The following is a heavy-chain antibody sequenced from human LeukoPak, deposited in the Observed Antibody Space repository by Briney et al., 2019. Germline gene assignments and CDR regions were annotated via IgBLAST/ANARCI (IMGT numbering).Heavy chain of an antibody. V-gene: IGHV1-18*01. CDR2: ITTFNGKT. Sequence: EASVKVSCKASGYTFTNFGISWVRQAPGQGLEWMGWITTFNGKTDYPQKFQGRVTMTRDTSTSTVYMELSSLRSEDTAVYYCARDRGNSLDYWGQGTLVTVSS. D-gene: IGHD4-23*01. CDR1: GYTFTNFG. CDR3: ARDRGNSLDY. J-gene: IGHJ4*02.